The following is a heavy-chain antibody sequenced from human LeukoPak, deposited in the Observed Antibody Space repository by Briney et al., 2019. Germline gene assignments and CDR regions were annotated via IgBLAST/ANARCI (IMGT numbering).Heavy chain of an antibody. CDR2: ISGSGGTT. CDR1: GFTFSRYD. J-gene: IGHJ4*02. D-gene: IGHD6-13*01. V-gene: IGHV3-23*01. CDR3: AKVEYTSSWYGVGSLDY. Sequence: GGSLRLSCAASGFTFSRYDMSWVRQAPGKGLEWVSAISGSGGTTHYADSVKGRFTISRDNSKNTLYLQMNSLRAEDTAVYYCAKVEYTSSWYGVGSLDYXGXGTLVTVSS.